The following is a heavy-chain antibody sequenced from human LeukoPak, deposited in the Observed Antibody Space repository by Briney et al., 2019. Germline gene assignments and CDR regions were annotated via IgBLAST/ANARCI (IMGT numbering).Heavy chain of an antibody. Sequence: SETLSLTCAVYGGSFSGYYWSWIRQPPGKGLEWIGEINHSGSTNYNPSLNSRATISVDTSKNKFSLKLSSVTAADTAVYYCAGTYSGSSYGYWGQGTLVTVSS. CDR3: AGTYSGSSYGY. V-gene: IGHV4-34*01. J-gene: IGHJ4*02. CDR1: GGSFSGYY. CDR2: INHSGST. D-gene: IGHD1-26*01.